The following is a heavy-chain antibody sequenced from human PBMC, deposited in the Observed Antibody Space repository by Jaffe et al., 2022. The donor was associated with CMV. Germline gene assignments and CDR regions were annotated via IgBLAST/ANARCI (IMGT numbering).Heavy chain of an antibody. Sequence: QVQLVQSGAEVKKPGASVKVSCKVSGYTLTELSMHWVRQAPGKGLEWMGGFDPEDGETIYAQKFQGRVTMTEDTSTDTAYMELSSLRSEDTAVYYCATGITGTTYPGLPNWFDPWGQGTLVTVSS. CDR2: FDPEDGET. J-gene: IGHJ5*02. D-gene: IGHD1-20*01. CDR1: GYTLTELS. V-gene: IGHV1-24*01. CDR3: ATGITGTTYPGLPNWFDP.